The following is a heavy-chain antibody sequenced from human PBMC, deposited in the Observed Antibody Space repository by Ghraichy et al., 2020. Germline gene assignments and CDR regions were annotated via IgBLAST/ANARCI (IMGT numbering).Heavy chain of an antibody. V-gene: IGHV3-53*04. CDR1: GFTVSSNY. D-gene: IGHD6-25*01. Sequence: GGSLRLSCAASGFTVSSNYMSWVRQAPGKGLEWVSVIYSGGSTYYADSVRGRFTISRHNSKNTLYLQMNSLRAEDTAVYYCARVRTDSSVSTHWFDPWGQGTLVTVSS. CDR3: ARVRTDSSVSTHWFDP. J-gene: IGHJ5*02. CDR2: IYSGGST.